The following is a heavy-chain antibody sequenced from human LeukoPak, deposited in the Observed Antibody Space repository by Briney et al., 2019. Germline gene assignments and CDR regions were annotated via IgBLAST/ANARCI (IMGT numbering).Heavy chain of an antibody. Sequence: GGSLRLSCAASGFTFSSYWMSWVRQAPGKGLEWVANIKQAGSDKSYVDSVKGRFTISRDNTRSSLYLQMNSLRAEDTAVYYCATAFRGSYDNWGHGTLVTVSS. D-gene: IGHD1-26*01. CDR1: GFTFSSYW. CDR3: ATAFRGSYDN. CDR2: IKQAGSDK. J-gene: IGHJ4*01. V-gene: IGHV3-7*01.